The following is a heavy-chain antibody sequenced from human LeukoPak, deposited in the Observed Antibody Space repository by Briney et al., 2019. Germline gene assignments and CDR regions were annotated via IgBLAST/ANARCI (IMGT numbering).Heavy chain of an antibody. V-gene: IGHV3-23*01. D-gene: IGHD1-1*01. CDR1: GFTFNKYA. Sequence: PGGSLRLSCAAPGFTFNKYAMSWVRQAPGMGLEWLSYVSGSGGATYYADSVKGRFTISRDNSKNTVHLQMGSLRAEDTAVYYCAKNRGGTYKYYMDVWGNGTTVTVSS. CDR2: VSGSGGAT. CDR3: AKNRGGTYKYYMDV. J-gene: IGHJ6*03.